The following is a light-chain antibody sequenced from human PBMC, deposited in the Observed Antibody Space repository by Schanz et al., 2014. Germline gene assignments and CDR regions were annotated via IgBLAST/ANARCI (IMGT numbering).Light chain of an antibody. CDR1: SSDIGGFDY. Sequence: QSALTQPASVSGSPGQSITISCTGTSSDIGGFDYVSWYQQHPGKAPKLLIYAVTNRPSGVSNRFSGSKSGNTASLTISGLLAEDEADYYCSSYTSSSTLLFGGGTKLTVL. CDR3: SSYTSSSTLL. V-gene: IGLV2-14*01. CDR2: AVT. J-gene: IGLJ2*01.